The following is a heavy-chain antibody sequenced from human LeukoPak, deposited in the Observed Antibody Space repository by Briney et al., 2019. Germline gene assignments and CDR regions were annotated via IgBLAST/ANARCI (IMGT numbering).Heavy chain of an antibody. D-gene: IGHD6-13*01. CDR3: ARGSQQLVIDY. V-gene: IGHV3-9*01. CDR2: ISWNSGTI. Sequence: GGSLRLSCAASGFSFDDYGMHWVRQAPGKGLEWVSGISWNSGTIEYADSVKGRSTISRDNAKNSLYLQMNSLRDEDTAMYYCARGSQQLVIDYWGQGTLVTVSS. J-gene: IGHJ4*02. CDR1: GFSFDDYG.